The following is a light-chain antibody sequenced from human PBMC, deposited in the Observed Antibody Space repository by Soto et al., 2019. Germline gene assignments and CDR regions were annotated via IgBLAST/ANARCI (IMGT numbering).Light chain of an antibody. V-gene: IGLV1-47*02. CDR1: SSNIGSNY. CDR2: SNN. Sequence: QAVVTQPPSASGTPGQRVTISCSGSSSNIGSNYVYWYQQLPGTAPKLLIYSNNQRPSGVPDRFSGSKSGTSAFLAISGLRSEDEADYYCAAWDDSLSVVVFGGGTKVTVL. CDR3: AAWDDSLSVVV. J-gene: IGLJ2*01.